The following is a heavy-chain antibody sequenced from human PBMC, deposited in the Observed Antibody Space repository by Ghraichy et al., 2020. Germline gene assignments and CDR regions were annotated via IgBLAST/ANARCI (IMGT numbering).Heavy chain of an antibody. V-gene: IGHV1-69*04. CDR1: GGTFSSYA. CDR3: ARDTTPGTMIEGGGMDV. CDR2: IIPILGIA. D-gene: IGHD3-22*01. Sequence: SVKVSCKASGGTFSSYAISWVRQAPGQGLEWMGRIIPILGIANYAQKFQGRVTITADKSTSTAYMELSSLRSEDTAVYYCARDTTPGTMIEGGGMDVWGQGTTVTVSS. J-gene: IGHJ6*02.